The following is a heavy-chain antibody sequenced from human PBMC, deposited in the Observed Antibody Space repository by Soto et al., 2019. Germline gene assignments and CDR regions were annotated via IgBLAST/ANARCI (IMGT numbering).Heavy chain of an antibody. D-gene: IGHD3-22*01. CDR3: VRALLDYPDTSGHPDYYFDY. Sequence: SQTLSLTCAISGDSVSSNRAAWNWIRQSPSGGLEWLGRTYYRSKWYYHYAISVRGRVTINPDTSRNQFSLQLNSVTPDDTAVYYCVRALLDYPDTSGHPDYYFDYWGEGPLVTVPS. CDR2: TYYRSKWYY. J-gene: IGHJ4*02. CDR1: GDSVSSNRAA. V-gene: IGHV6-1*01.